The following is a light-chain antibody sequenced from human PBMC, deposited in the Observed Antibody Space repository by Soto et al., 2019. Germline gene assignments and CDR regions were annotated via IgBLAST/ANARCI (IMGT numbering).Light chain of an antibody. V-gene: IGKV3-15*01. CDR3: QHYGSSGT. CDR2: DTS. J-gene: IGKJ1*01. Sequence: EVEMTQSPATLSVSPGERATLSCRASRGIGSTLAWYQQKPGQTPRLLIYDTSTRATGVPARFIGSASGTEFTLTITSLQSEDFAVYYCQHYGSSGTFGQGTKV. CDR1: RGIGST.